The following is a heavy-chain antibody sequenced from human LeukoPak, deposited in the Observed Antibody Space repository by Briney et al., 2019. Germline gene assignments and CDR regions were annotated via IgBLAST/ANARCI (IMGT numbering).Heavy chain of an antibody. CDR3: ARDIVGATNEPDY. CDR1: GFTFSSYS. V-gene: IGHV3-21*01. J-gene: IGHJ4*02. D-gene: IGHD1-26*01. Sequence: PGGSLRLSCAASGFTFSSYSMNWVRQAPGKGLEWVSSISSSSSYIYYADSAKGRFTISRDNAKNSLYLQMNSLRDEDTAVYYCARDIVGATNEPDYWGQGTLVTVSS. CDR2: ISSSSSYI.